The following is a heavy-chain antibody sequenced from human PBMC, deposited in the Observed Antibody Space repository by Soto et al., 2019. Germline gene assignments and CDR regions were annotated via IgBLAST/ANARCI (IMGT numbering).Heavy chain of an antibody. J-gene: IGHJ6*03. CDR1: GGSFSGYY. V-gene: IGHV4-34*01. D-gene: IGHD3-3*01. CDR2: INHSGST. Sequence: SETLSLTCAVYGGSFSGYYWSWIRQPPGKGLEWIGEINHSGSTNYNPSLKSRVTISVDTSKNQFSLKLSSVTAADTAVYYCARGNPRESYDFWSGYYAYYYYYYMDVWGKGTTVTVSS. CDR3: ARGNPRESYDFWSGYYAYYYYYYMDV.